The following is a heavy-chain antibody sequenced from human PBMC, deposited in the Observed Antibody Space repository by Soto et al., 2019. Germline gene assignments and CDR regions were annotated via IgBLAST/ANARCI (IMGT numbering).Heavy chain of an antibody. V-gene: IGHV1-69*01. Sequence: QVQLVQSGAEVKKPGSPVKVSCKASGGTFSSYAISWVRQAPGQGLEWMGGIIPIFGTANYAQKFQGRVTITADESTSTAYMELSSLRSEDTAVYYCASPLVGATTYYYYGMDVWGQGTTVTVSS. D-gene: IGHD1-26*01. CDR2: IIPIFGTA. CDR1: GGTFSSYA. CDR3: ASPLVGATTYYYYGMDV. J-gene: IGHJ6*02.